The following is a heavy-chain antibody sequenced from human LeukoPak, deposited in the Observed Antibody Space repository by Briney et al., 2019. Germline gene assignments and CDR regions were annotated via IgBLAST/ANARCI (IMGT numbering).Heavy chain of an antibody. CDR3: ARGGTMVRGVTDYYYYHYMDV. D-gene: IGHD3-10*01. CDR1: GGSISSHY. J-gene: IGHJ6*03. CDR2: IYYSGST. Sequence: SETLSLTCTVSGGSISSHYWSWIRQPPGKGLEWIGYIYYSGSTNYNPSLKSRVTVSVDTSKNQFSLKLSSVTAADTAVYYCARGGTMVRGVTDYYYYHYMDVWGKGTTVTVSS. V-gene: IGHV4-59*11.